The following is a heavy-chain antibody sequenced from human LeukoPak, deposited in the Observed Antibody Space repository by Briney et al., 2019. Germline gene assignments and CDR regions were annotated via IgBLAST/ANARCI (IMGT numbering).Heavy chain of an antibody. CDR3: AREPFTIFGVVGIDY. D-gene: IGHD3-3*01. CDR2: ITNDGSST. V-gene: IGHV3-74*01. J-gene: IGHJ4*02. CDR1: GLTFSSHW. Sequence: PGGSLRLSCAASGLTFSSHWMHWVRQAPGKGLVWVSRITNDGSSTTYADSVKGRFTISRDNSKNTLYLQMNSLRAEDTAVYYCAREPFTIFGVVGIDYWGQGTLVTVSS.